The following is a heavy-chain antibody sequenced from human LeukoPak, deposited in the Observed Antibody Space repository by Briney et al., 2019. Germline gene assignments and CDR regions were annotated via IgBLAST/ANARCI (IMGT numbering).Heavy chain of an antibody. J-gene: IGHJ4*02. D-gene: IGHD3-22*01. CDR2: IIPIFGTA. CDR1: GGTFSSYA. V-gene: IGHV1-69*13. CDR3: ARGYYYYFDY. Sequence: SVTVSCTASGGTFSSYAISWVRQAPGQGLEWMGGIIPIFGTANYAQKFQGRVTITADESTSTAYMELSSLRSEDTAVYYCARGYYYYFDYWGQGTLVTVSS.